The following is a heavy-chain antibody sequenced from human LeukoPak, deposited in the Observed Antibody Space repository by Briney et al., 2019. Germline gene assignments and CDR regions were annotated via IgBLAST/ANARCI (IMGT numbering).Heavy chain of an antibody. CDR3: ARGAWGFDS. V-gene: IGHV1-2*02. J-gene: IGHJ4*02. Sequence: GASVKVSRKASGYTFTASYMNWVRQAPGQGLEWMGWINPNSGGTNYAQKFQGRVTMTRDTSISTAYMELSRLTFDDTAIFYCARGAWGFDSWGQGTLVTVSS. CDR2: INPNSGGT. CDR1: GYTFTASY. D-gene: IGHD3-16*01.